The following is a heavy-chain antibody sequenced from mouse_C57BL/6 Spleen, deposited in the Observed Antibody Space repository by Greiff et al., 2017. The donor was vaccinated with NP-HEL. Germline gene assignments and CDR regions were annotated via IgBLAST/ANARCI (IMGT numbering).Heavy chain of an antibody. Sequence: EVQRVESEGGLVQPGSSMKLSCTASGFTFSDYYMAWVRQVPEKGLEWVANINYDGSSTYYLDSLKSRFIISRDNAKNILYLQMSSLKSEDTATYYCAREGDGSSPYYAMDYWGQGTSVTVSS. V-gene: IGHV5-16*01. CDR1: GFTFSDYY. CDR3: AREGDGSSPYYAMDY. D-gene: IGHD1-1*01. CDR2: INYDGSST. J-gene: IGHJ4*01.